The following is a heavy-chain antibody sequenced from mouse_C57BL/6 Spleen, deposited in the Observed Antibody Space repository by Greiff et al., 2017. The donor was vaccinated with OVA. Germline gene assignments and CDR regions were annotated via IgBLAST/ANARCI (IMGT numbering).Heavy chain of an antibody. CDR1: GYTFTDYY. V-gene: IGHV1-19*01. Sequence: EVQVVESGPVLVKPGASVKMSCKASGYTFTDYYMNWVKQSHGKSLEWIGVINPDNGGTSYNQKFKGKATLTVDKSSSTAYMELNSLTSEDSAVYYCASLTGKGAWFAYWGQGTLVTVSA. J-gene: IGHJ3*01. CDR2: INPDNGGT. CDR3: ASLTGKGAWFAY. D-gene: IGHD4-1*01.